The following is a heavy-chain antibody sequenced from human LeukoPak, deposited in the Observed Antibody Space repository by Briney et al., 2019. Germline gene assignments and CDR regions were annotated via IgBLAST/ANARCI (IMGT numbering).Heavy chain of an antibody. D-gene: IGHD5-18*01. J-gene: IGHJ4*02. V-gene: IGHV3-30-3*01. Sequence: GGSLRLSCAASGFTFSSYAMHWVRQAPGKGLEWVAVISYDGSNKYYADSVKGRFTISRDNSKNTLYLQMNSLRAEDTAVYYCAKESSVAGSYGSGYYFDYWGQGTLVTVSS. CDR1: GFTFSSYA. CDR3: AKESSVAGSYGSGYYFDY. CDR2: ISYDGSNK.